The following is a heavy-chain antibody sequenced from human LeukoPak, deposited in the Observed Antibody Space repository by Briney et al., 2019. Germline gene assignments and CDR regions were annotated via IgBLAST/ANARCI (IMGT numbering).Heavy chain of an antibody. CDR2: INPNSGGT. Sequence: ASVKVPCKASGYTFTGYYMHWVRQAPGQGLEWMGWINPNSGGTNYAQKFQGRVTMTRDTSISTAYMELSRLRSDDTAVYYCATSGITMIVVELDYWGQGTLVTVSS. CDR3: ATSGITMIVVELDY. CDR1: GYTFTGYY. J-gene: IGHJ4*02. V-gene: IGHV1-2*02. D-gene: IGHD3-22*01.